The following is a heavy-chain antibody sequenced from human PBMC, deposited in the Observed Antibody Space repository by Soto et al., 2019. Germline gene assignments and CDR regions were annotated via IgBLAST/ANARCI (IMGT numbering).Heavy chain of an antibody. CDR1: GFSLSNDRMG. V-gene: IGHV2-26*01. CDR2: IFSNDAK. J-gene: IGHJ4*02. D-gene: IGHD2-15*01. CDR3: ARIVSGYTYGRRSYYFDY. Sequence: QVTLKESGPVLVKPTETLTLTCTVSGFSLSNDRMGVSWIRQPPGKALEWLAHIFSNDAKSYSTSLKSGLTISKYTAKSQVVLTMTNVGPVDTATYYCARIVSGYTYGRRSYYFDYWGQGSLVTVSS.